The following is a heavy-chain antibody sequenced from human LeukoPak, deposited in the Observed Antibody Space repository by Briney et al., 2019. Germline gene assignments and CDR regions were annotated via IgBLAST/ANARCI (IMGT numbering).Heavy chain of an antibody. V-gene: IGHV3-74*01. CDR1: GFTFSSYW. Sequence: GGSLRLSCAASGFTFSSYWMHWVRQVPGQGLVWVSHIDGDGRITNYGDSVKGRITISRDNAKNILCLQMNSLRAEDTAVYYCARDSPRTGPWGQGILVTVSS. J-gene: IGHJ5*02. CDR2: IDGDGRIT. D-gene: IGHD1-1*01. CDR3: ARDSPRTGP.